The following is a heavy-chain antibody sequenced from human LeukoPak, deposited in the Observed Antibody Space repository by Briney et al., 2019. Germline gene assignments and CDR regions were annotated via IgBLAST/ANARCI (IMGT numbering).Heavy chain of an antibody. CDR3: ARGHCSSTSCPVDY. Sequence: PGGSLRLSCAASGSTFDDYGMSWVRQAPGKGLEWVSGINWNGGSTGYADSVKGRFTISRDNAKNSLYLQMNSLRAEDTALYYCARGHCSSTSCPVDYWGQGTLVTVSS. CDR1: GSTFDDYG. CDR2: INWNGGST. D-gene: IGHD2-2*01. V-gene: IGHV3-20*04. J-gene: IGHJ4*02.